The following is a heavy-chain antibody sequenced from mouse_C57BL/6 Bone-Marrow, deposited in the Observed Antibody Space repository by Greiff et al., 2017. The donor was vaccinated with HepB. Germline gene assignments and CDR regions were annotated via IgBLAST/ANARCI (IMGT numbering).Heavy chain of an antibody. Sequence: EVKLVESGGGLVKPGGSLKLSCAASGFTFSDYGMHWVRQAPEKGLEWVAYISSGSSTIYYADTVKGRFTISRDNAKNTLFLQMTSLRSEDTAMYYRARPPPDHRYPFAYWGQGTLVTVSA. CDR2: ISSGSSTI. J-gene: IGHJ3*01. CDR1: GFTFSDYG. CDR3: ARPPPDHRYPFAY. V-gene: IGHV5-17*01. D-gene: IGHD1-1*01.